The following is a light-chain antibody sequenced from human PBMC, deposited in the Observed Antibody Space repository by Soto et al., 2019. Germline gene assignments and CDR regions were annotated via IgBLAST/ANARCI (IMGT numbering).Light chain of an antibody. CDR2: KAS. CDR1: QTIGSW. Sequence: DIQVTQSPSTLSGSVGDGVTITGRASQTIGSWLAWYQQKPGKAPKLLICKASTLKSGPPSRSSGSGSWTESSLPISSLQPDYFAAYYCQHYNSYSEALGKGPNVDIK. J-gene: IGKJ1*01. CDR3: QHYNSYSEA. V-gene: IGKV1-5*03.